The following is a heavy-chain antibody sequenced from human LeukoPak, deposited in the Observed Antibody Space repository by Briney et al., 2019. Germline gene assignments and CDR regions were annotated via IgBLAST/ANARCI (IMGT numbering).Heavy chain of an antibody. D-gene: IGHD6-19*01. J-gene: IGHJ4*02. CDR3: ARVRLSSSGWYSVESFDY. Sequence: GGSLRLSCAASGFTFSNYWMHWVRQAPGKGLVWVSHIVSDGSSTTYADSVKGRFTISRDNSKNTLYLQMNSPRAEDTAVYYCARVRLSSSGWYSVESFDYWGQGTLVTVSS. V-gene: IGHV3-74*01. CDR2: IVSDGSST. CDR1: GFTFSNYW.